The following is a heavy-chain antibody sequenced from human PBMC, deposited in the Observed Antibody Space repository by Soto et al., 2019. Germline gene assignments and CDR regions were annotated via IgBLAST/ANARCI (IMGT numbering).Heavy chain of an antibody. V-gene: IGHV3-7*01. D-gene: IGHD5-18*01. CDR2: VKQDGSEE. J-gene: IGHJ4*01. CDR3: AARYTAIVKTPGY. Sequence: GGSLSLSRAASGDSIRTDWMSWVRQAPGKRLEWVANVKQDGSEEYYVDSVKGRFTISRDNAKNSLYLQMNSLRAEDTAVYYSAARYTAIVKTPGYSSQRSLDTGSS. CDR1: GDSIRTDW.